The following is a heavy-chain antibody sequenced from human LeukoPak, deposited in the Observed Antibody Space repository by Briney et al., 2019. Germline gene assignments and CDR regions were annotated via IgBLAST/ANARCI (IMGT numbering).Heavy chain of an antibody. CDR3: ASVIITTRGALGFDP. D-gene: IGHD3-22*01. Sequence: PSETLSLTCSVSGYSISSAYYWGWIRQPLGKGLEWIGTMYHSGSTNYNPSLKSRVTISVDTSKNQFSLQLSSVTAADTAVYYCASVIITTRGALGFDPWGQGTLVTVSS. V-gene: IGHV4-38-2*02. CDR2: MYHSGST. J-gene: IGHJ5*02. CDR1: GYSISSAYY.